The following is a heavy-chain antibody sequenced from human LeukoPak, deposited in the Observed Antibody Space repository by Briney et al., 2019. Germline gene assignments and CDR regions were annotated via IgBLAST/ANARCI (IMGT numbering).Heavy chain of an antibody. CDR2: IYHSGST. D-gene: IGHD2-2*01. J-gene: IGHJ5*02. CDR3: ARQGDQLLSLNWFEP. CDR1: GYSISSGYY. V-gene: IGHV4-38-2*01. Sequence: SETLSLTCAVSGYSISSGYYGGWIRQPPGKGLEWIGSIYHSGSTYYNPSLKIRVTISVDTSKNQFSLKLSYVTAADTAEYSCARQGDQLLSLNWFEPWGQGTLVTVSS.